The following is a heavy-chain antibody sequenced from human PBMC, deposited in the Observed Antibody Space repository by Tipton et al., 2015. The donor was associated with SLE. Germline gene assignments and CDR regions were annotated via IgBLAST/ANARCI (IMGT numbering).Heavy chain of an antibody. D-gene: IGHD4-11*01. J-gene: IGHJ4*02. CDR2: IYYSGST. CDR3: ARGSHSNYPDY. Sequence: TLSLTCTVSGGSISSYYWSWIRQPPGKGLEWIGYIYYSGSTYYNPSLKSRVTISVDTSKNQFSLKLGSVTAADTAVYSCARGSHSNYPDYWGQGTLVTVSS. V-gene: IGHV4-59*01. CDR1: GGSISSYY.